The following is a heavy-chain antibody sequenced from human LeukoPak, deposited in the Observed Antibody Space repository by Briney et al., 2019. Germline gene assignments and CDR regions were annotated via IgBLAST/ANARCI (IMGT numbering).Heavy chain of an antibody. J-gene: IGHJ4*02. V-gene: IGHV1-46*01. CDR1: GYTFTSYY. D-gene: IGHD6-6*01. Sequence: ASVKVSCKASGYTFTSYYMHWVRQAPGQGLEWMGIINPSGGSTSYAQKFQGRVTMTRDMSTSTVYMELSSLRSEDTAVYYCARDLKRAARRIPGGYWGQGTLVTVSS. CDR2: INPSGGST. CDR3: ARDLKRAARRIPGGY.